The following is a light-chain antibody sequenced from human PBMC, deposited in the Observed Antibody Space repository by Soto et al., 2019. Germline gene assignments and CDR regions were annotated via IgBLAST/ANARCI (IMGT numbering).Light chain of an antibody. Sequence: QSVLTQPPSASGSPGQSVTISCTGTSSDVGGYNYVSWYQQHPGTAPKLMIYEVSKRPSGVPDRFSGSKSGNTASLTVSGVQAEDEADYYCSSYAGSNNLYVFGTGTKLTVL. J-gene: IGLJ1*01. CDR2: EVS. CDR1: SSDVGGYNY. V-gene: IGLV2-8*01. CDR3: SSYAGSNNLYV.